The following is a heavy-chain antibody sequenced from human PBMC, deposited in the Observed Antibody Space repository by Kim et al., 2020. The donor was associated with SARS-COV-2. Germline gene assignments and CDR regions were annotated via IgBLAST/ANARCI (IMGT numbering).Heavy chain of an antibody. D-gene: IGHD6-19*01. V-gene: IGHV4-59*13. J-gene: IGHJ6*02. Sequence: SETLSLTCTVSGGSISSYYWSWIRQPPGKGLEWIGYIYYSGSTNYNPSLKSRVTISVDTSKNQFSLKLSSVTAADTAVYYCARGKPDSSGWYVDYYYYYGMDVWGQGTTVTVSS. CDR1: GGSISSYY. CDR2: IYYSGST. CDR3: ARGKPDSSGWYVDYYYYYGMDV.